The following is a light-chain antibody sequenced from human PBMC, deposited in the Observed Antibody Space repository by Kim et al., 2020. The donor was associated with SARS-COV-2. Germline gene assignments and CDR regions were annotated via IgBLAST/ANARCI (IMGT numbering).Light chain of an antibody. CDR3: QPWLPAIRV. CDR2: VNSDGSH. J-gene: IGLJ3*02. Sequence: SDQLTCPLSSVHSSYAIAWHQQQPEKGPRYLMKVNSDGSHSRGDGIPDRFSGSSSGFDRYLTISSRQSEDEADYDCQPWLPAIRVFGGGTKLTVL. CDR1: SVHSSYA. V-gene: IGLV4-69*02.